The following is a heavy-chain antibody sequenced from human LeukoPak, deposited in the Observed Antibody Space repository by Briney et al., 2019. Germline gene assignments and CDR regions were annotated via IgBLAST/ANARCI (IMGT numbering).Heavy chain of an antibody. CDR3: AKPDGSGTYYNYFDY. CDR2: ISDSGGYT. J-gene: IGHJ4*02. D-gene: IGHD3-10*01. CDR1: RFTFSSYS. V-gene: IGHV3-23*01. Sequence: GGSLRLSCSASRFTFSSYSMSWVRQASGKGLEWVSSISDSGGYTYYADSVKGRFTISRDNSKNTLYLQMNSLRADDTAVYYCAKPDGSGTYYNYFDYWGQGTLVTVSS.